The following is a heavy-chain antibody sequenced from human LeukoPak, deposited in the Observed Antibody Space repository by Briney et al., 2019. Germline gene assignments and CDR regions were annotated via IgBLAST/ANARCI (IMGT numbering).Heavy chain of an antibody. CDR1: GGSISSSSYY. CDR2: IFYSGST. V-gene: IGHV4-39*01. CDR3: ARQFDY. Sequence: SETLSLTCTVSGGSISSSSYYWGWIRQPPGKGLEWIGNIFYSGSTDYNPSLKSRVTISVDTSKNQFSLKLSSVTAADTAVYYCARQFDYWGQGTLVTDSA. J-gene: IGHJ4*02.